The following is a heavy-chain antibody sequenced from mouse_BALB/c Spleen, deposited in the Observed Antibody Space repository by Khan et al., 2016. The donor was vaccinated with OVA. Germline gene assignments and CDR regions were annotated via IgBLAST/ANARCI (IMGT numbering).Heavy chain of an antibody. CDR2: ISTGGRKI. V-gene: IGHV5-9-1*01. Sequence: EVELVESGGGLVKPGGSLKLSCAASGLTFSSSAMSWVRQTPEKRLEWDATISTGGRKIYYADSVKGRFTISRDNAKNTLSLQMSSLRSEDTAMYYCAGSITPVVAFYYWGQGTTLTVSS. CDR1: GLTFSSSA. J-gene: IGHJ2*01. CDR3: AGSITPVVAFYY. D-gene: IGHD1-1*01.